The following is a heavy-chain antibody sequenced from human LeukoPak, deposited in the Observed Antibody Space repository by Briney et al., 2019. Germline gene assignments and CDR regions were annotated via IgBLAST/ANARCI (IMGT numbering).Heavy chain of an antibody. J-gene: IGHJ4*02. Sequence: GGSLRLSCEASGFTFSNYWMSWARQAPGKGLEWVANIKQDGSEKYYVDSVEGRFTISRDNAKNSLYLQMNSLRAEDTAVYYCARDFFGSARFYRSDPFDYWGQGTLVSVSS. D-gene: IGHD3-10*01. CDR1: GFTFSNYW. V-gene: IGHV3-7*01. CDR2: IKQDGSEK. CDR3: ARDFFGSARFYRSDPFDY.